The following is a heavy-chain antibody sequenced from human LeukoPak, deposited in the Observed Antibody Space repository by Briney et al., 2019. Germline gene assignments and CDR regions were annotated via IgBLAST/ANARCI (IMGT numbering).Heavy chain of an antibody. J-gene: IGHJ4*02. CDR2: ISSSGRTI. CDR3: AGPLLHYYDSSGYYRPLDY. D-gene: IGHD3-22*01. Sequence: PGGSLRLSCAASGFTFDDYGMSWVRQAPGKGLEWVSYISSSGRTIYYADSVKGRFTISRDNAKNSLYLQMNSLRAEDTAVYYCAGPLLHYYDSSGYYRPLDYWGQGTLVTVSS. CDR1: GFTFDDYG. V-gene: IGHV3-11*01.